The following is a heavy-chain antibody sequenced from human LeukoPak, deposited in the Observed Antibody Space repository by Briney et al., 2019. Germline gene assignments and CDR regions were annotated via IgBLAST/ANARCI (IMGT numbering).Heavy chain of an antibody. D-gene: IGHD6-13*01. CDR3: ARGCRLRQQLVLRYFWGYYYYMDV. Sequence: ASVKLSCKASGYTFTSYDINWVRQATGQGLEWMGWMNPNSGNTGYAQKFQGRVTITRNTSISTAYMELSSLRSEDTAVYYCARGCRLRQQLVLRYFWGYYYYMDVWGKGTTVTVSS. J-gene: IGHJ6*03. V-gene: IGHV1-8*03. CDR1: GYTFTSYD. CDR2: MNPNSGNT.